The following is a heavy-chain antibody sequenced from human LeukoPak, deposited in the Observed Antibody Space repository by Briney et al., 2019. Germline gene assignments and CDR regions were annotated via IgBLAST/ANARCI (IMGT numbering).Heavy chain of an antibody. J-gene: IGHJ4*02. CDR1: GDSLSSSSYY. CDR3: ARQEVYCSSTSCYARGYSYGTFFDY. Sequence: SEALSITCTVSGDSLSSSSYYWGWIRQPPGKGLGWIGTVYYSGSTYYNPSLKSRVTISVDTSKIQCSLKLSSVSATDTAVYYCARQEVYCSSTSCYARGYSYGTFFDYWGQGTLVTVSS. V-gene: IGHV4-39*01. CDR2: VYYSGST. D-gene: IGHD2-2*01.